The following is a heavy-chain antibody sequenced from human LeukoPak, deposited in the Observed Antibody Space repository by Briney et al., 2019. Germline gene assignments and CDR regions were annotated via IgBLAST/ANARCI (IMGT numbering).Heavy chain of an antibody. D-gene: IGHD2-2*01. CDR3: ASLNQAAASDAFDI. CDR2: ISYDGSNK. V-gene: IGHV3-30-3*01. Sequence: GGSLRLSCAASGFTFSSYAMHWVRQAPGKGLEWVAVISYDGSNKYYADSVKGRFTISRDNSKNTLYLQMNSLRAEDTAVYYCASLNQAAASDAFDIWGQRTMVTVSS. J-gene: IGHJ3*02. CDR1: GFTFSSYA.